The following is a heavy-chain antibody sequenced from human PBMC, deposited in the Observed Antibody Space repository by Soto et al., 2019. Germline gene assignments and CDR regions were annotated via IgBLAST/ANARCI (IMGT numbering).Heavy chain of an antibody. CDR3: ARDFWSGYGYFDY. J-gene: IGHJ4*02. CDR1: CGSINNRGPY. D-gene: IGHD3-3*01. Sequence: SETLSLTCTVSCGSINNRGPYWSCIRQHPGKGLEWIGYIYYSGTTYYNPSLESRVTISLDTSKNQFSLQMNSVTAADTAVYYCARDFWSGYGYFDYWGRGTLVTVSS. CDR2: IYYSGTT. V-gene: IGHV4-31*03.